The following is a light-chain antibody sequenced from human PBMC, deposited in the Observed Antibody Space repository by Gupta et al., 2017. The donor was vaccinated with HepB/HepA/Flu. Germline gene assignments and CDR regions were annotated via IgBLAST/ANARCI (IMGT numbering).Light chain of an antibody. J-gene: IGLJ2*01. CDR2: EDN. Sequence: DLTQPPSVFVSPGQTASIPCSGSKLGNNYVCWYQQKPGQSPGLVIFEDNKRPSGIPERFSGSNSRNTATLTISGTQTIDEADYYCQAWDSTTVIFGGGTRLSVL. CDR1: KLGNNY. V-gene: IGLV3-1*01. CDR3: QAWDSTTVI.